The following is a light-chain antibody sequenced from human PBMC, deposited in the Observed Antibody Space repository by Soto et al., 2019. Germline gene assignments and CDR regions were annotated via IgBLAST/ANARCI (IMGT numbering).Light chain of an antibody. CDR1: NSDVGGYNY. CDR3: SSYTISRTLV. Sequence: ALTQPASVSGSPGQSITISCTGTNSDVGGYNYVSWYQHHPGKAPKLMIYEVSNRPSGASNRFSGSKSGNTASLTISGLQAEDEADYYCSSYTISRTLVFGTGTKVNV. V-gene: IGLV2-14*01. J-gene: IGLJ1*01. CDR2: EVS.